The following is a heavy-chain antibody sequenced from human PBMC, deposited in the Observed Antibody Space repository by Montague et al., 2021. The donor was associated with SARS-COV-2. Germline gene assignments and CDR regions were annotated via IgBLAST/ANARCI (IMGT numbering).Heavy chain of an antibody. CDR2: IYSSGST. V-gene: IGHV4-59*08. Sequence: SETLSLTCTVSGGSIRSYYWSWIRQPPGKGLEWIGEIYSSGSTNYNPSLKSRVTISMDTSKSQFSLKLSSVTAADTAVYYCARRDGGSCFDYWGQGTLVTVSS. CDR3: ARRDGGSCFDY. CDR1: GGSIRSYY. D-gene: IGHD2-15*01. J-gene: IGHJ4*02.